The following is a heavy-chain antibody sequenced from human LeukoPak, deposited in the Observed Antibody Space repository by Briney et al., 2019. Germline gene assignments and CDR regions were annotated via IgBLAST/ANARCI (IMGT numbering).Heavy chain of an antibody. J-gene: IGHJ4*02. Sequence: SETLSLTCTVSGGSISSYYWSWIRQPPGKGLEWIGYIYYSGSTNYNPSLKSRVTISVDTSKNQFSLKLSSVTAADTAVYYCARGRVKGIVVVVAATCWDYWGQGTLVTVSS. CDR2: IYYSGST. V-gene: IGHV4-59*12. CDR1: GGSISSYY. D-gene: IGHD2-15*01. CDR3: ARGRVKGIVVVVAATCWDY.